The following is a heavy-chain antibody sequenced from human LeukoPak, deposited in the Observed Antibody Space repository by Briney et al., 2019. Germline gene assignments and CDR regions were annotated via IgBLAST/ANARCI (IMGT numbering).Heavy chain of an antibody. CDR1: GGSISSYY. CDR3: ARDLDSSSSLGYHGMDV. V-gene: IGHV4-59*01. J-gene: IGHJ6*02. Sequence: SETLSLTCTVSGGSISSYYWSWIRQPPGKGLEWIGYIYYSGSTNYNPSLKSRVTISVDTSKNQFSLKLSSVTAADTAVYYCARDLDSSSSLGYHGMDVWGQGTTVTVPS. CDR2: IYYSGST. D-gene: IGHD6-6*01.